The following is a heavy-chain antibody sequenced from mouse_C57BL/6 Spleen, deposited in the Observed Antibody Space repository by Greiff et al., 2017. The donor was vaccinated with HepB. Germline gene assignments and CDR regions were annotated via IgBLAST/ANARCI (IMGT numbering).Heavy chain of an antibody. CDR3: ARGGNGYYNGFAY. D-gene: IGHD2-3*01. J-gene: IGHJ3*01. V-gene: IGHV1-42*01. CDR1: GYSFTGYY. CDR2: INPSTGGT. Sequence: EVQLQQSGPELVKPGASVKISCKASGYSFTGYYMNWVKQSPEKSLEWIGEINPSTGGTTYNQKFKAKATLTVDKSSSTAYMQLKSLTSEDSAVYYCARGGNGYYNGFAYWGQGTLVTVSA.